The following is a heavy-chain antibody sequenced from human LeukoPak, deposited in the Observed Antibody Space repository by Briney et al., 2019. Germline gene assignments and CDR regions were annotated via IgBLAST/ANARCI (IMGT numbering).Heavy chain of an antibody. V-gene: IGHV1-8*01. D-gene: IGHD3-10*01. CDR3: ARISGNRVNPWFDP. Sequence: ASVKVSCKASGYTFTSYDINWVRQATGQGLEWMGWMNPNSGNTGYAQKFQGRVTMTRNTSISTAYMELSSLRSEDMAVYYCARISGNRVNPWFDPWGQGTLVTVSS. J-gene: IGHJ5*02. CDR2: MNPNSGNT. CDR1: GYTFTSYD.